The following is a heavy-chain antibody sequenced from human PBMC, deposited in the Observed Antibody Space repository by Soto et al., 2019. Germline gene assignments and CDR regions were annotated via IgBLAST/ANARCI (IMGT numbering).Heavy chain of an antibody. D-gene: IGHD5-12*01. Sequence: ASVKVSCKASGGTFSSYAISWVRQAPGQGLEWMGGIIPIFGTANYAHKFQGRFTMTRDTSTSTVYMELSSLRFEDTAVFYCARERVEMATGDYYYYGMDVWGQGTTVTVSS. CDR1: GGTFSSYA. CDR3: ARERVEMATGDYYYYGMDV. V-gene: IGHV1-69*05. J-gene: IGHJ6*02. CDR2: IIPIFGTA.